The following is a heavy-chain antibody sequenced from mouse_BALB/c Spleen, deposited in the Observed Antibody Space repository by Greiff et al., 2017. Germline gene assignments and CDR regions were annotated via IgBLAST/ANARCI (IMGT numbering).Heavy chain of an antibody. J-gene: IGHJ4*01. V-gene: IGHV1S22*01. Sequence: LQQPGSELVRPGASVKLSCKASGYTFTSYWMHWVKQRPGQGLEWIGNIYPGSGSTNYDEKFKSKATLTVDTSSSTAYMQLSSLTSEDSAVYYCTRGEPSMDYWGQGTSVTVSS. CDR3: TRGEPSMDY. CDR1: GYTFTSYW. CDR2: IYPGSGST.